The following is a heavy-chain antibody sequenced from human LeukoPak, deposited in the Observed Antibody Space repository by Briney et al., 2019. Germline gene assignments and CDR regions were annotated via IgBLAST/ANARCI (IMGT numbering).Heavy chain of an antibody. CDR1: GGSISSSSYY. V-gene: IGHV4-39*07. Sequence: KPSETLSLTCTVSGGSISSSSYYWGWIRQPPGKGLEWIGSIYYSGSTYYNPSLKSRVTISVDTSKNQFSLKLSSVTAADTAVYYCARDYGYYYYMDVWGKGTTVTVSS. CDR3: ARDYGYYYYMDV. CDR2: IYYSGST. D-gene: IGHD3-16*01. J-gene: IGHJ6*03.